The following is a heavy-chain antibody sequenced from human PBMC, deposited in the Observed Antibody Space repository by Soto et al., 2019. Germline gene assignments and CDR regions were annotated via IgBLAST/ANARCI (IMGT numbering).Heavy chain of an antibody. CDR2: IYDNGRT. CDR1: AGSISSYY. CDR3: AGDVRSGSYRFDY. J-gene: IGHJ4*02. V-gene: IGHV4-59*08. D-gene: IGHD1-26*01. Sequence: PSETLSLTCSVSAGSISSYYWSWIRQPPGNGLEWIGYIYDNGRTTYNPSLKSRVTISVDTSKNQFSLKLSSVTAADTAVYYCAGDVRSGSYRFDYWGQGTLVTVSS.